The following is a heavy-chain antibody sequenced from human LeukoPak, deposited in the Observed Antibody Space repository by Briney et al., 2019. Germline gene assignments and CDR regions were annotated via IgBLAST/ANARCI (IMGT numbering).Heavy chain of an antibody. D-gene: IGHD1-26*01. CDR3: AKNSGSYSRVAFDI. J-gene: IGHJ3*02. CDR2: IYNNGDT. CDR1: GVSISTYH. V-gene: IGHV4-59*08. Sequence: PSETLSLTCTVSGVSISTYHWSWIRQPPGKRLEWIGYIYNNGDTNYNPSLKSRVTILVDTSKIQFSLKLSSVTAAYTAVYYCAKNSGSYSRVAFDIWGQGTMVTVSS.